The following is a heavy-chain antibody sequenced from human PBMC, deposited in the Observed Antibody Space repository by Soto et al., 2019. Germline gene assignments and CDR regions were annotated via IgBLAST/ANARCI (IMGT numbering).Heavy chain of an antibody. CDR3: ASGGWIYNTLTSYYL. CDR1: GGSISRYY. CDR2: IYYSGRT. Sequence: SETLSLTCTVSGGSISRYYWSWIRQPPGKGLEWIGYIYYSGRTNYNPSLKSRVTISLDTSKNQFSLKLSSVTAADTAVYYCASGGWIYNTLTSYYLWGQGTMVTVSS. D-gene: IGHD5-12*01. V-gene: IGHV4-59*01. J-gene: IGHJ3*01.